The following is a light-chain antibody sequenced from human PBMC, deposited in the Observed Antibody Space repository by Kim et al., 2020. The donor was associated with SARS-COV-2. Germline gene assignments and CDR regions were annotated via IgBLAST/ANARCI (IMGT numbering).Light chain of an antibody. CDR1: QGISSA. Sequence: ASVGDRVTSTCRASQGISSALAWYQQKPGKAPKVLIYDASTLGSGVPSRFSGSGSGTYFTLTISSLQPEDFADYHCQQFNTFPLTFGGGTKVDIK. V-gene: IGKV1-13*02. CDR3: QQFNTFPLT. CDR2: DAS. J-gene: IGKJ4*01.